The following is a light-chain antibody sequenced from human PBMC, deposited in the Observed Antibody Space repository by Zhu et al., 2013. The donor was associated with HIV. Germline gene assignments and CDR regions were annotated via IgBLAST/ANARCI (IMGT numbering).Light chain of an antibody. J-gene: IGKJ1*01. V-gene: IGKV3-15*01. CDR1: QSISSS. Sequence: EIVLTQSPATLSVSPGERATLSCRASQSISSSLAWYQQKPGQAPRLLIYDASTRATDIPARFSGSGSGTEFTLTINRLQSADFAVYYCQQYIRWPPTFGQGTKVGLK. CDR2: DAS. CDR3: QQYIRWPPT.